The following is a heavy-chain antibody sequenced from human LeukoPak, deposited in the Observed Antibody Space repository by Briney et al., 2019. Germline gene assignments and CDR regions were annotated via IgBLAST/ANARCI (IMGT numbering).Heavy chain of an antibody. J-gene: IGHJ4*02. V-gene: IGHV4-38-2*02. D-gene: IGHD6-13*01. Sequence: SETLSLTCTVSGYPISSGYYWGWIRQPPGKGLEWIGSIYHSGSTYYNPSLKSRVTISVDTSKNQFSLKLSSVTAADTAVYYSARDRVQQLVGPALFDYWGQGTLVTVSS. CDR1: GYPISSGYY. CDR2: IYHSGST. CDR3: ARDRVQQLVGPALFDY.